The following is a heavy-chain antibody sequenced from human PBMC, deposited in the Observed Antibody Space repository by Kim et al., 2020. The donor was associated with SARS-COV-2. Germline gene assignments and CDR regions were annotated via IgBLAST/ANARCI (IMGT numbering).Heavy chain of an antibody. CDR2: ISDSGART. V-gene: IGHV3-23*01. CDR3: DASDY. Sequence: GGSLRLSCAASGFTFSMFAMSWARQAPGKGLEWVSTISDSGARTHYADSVRGRFTISRDNSKSTLFLQMNNLRVEDTAVYYCDASDYWGQGSLVTVSS. CDR1: GFTFSMFA. J-gene: IGHJ4*02.